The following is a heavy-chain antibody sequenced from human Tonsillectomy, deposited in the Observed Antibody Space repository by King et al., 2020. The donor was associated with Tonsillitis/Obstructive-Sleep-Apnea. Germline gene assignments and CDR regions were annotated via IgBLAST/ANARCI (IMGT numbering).Heavy chain of an antibody. V-gene: IGHV4-59*01. D-gene: IGHD6-6*01. Sequence: QLQESGPGLVKPAETLSLTCTVSGASITNYYWSWIRQPPGKGLEWIGYIDYSVNTNYNPSLKSRVTISVDTSKNQFSLKRRSVTAADTAVYYCAREGQVDYSRSGGYFDYWGQGTLVTVSS. CDR1: GASITNYY. CDR2: IDYSVNT. J-gene: IGHJ4*02. CDR3: AREGQVDYSRSGGYFDY.